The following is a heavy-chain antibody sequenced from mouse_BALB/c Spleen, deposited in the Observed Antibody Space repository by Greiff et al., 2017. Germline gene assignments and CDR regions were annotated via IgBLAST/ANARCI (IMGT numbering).Heavy chain of an antibody. V-gene: IGHV1-14*01. D-gene: IGHD1-1*01. CDR2: INPYNDGT. CDR3: GMGSSYTLFAY. Sequence: EVQLQQSGPELVKPGASVKMSCKASGYTFTSYVMHWVKQKPGQGLEWIGYINPYNDGTKYNEKFKGKATLTSDKSSSTAYMELSSLTSEDSAVYDCGMGSSYTLFAYWGQGTLVTVSA. CDR1: GYTFTSYV. J-gene: IGHJ3*01.